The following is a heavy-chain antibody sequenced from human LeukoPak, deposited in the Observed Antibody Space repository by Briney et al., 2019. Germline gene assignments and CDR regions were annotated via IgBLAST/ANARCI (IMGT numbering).Heavy chain of an antibody. D-gene: IGHD6-13*01. V-gene: IGHV3-21*01. Sequence: PGGSLRLSCAASGFTFSNAWMSWVRQAPGKGLEWVSSISSSSSYIFYADSVKGRFTVSRDNAKNSLFLQMNSLRAEDTAVYYCARDIATAGLNWFDPWGQGTLVTVSS. CDR2: ISSSSSYI. J-gene: IGHJ5*02. CDR1: GFTFSNAW. CDR3: ARDIATAGLNWFDP.